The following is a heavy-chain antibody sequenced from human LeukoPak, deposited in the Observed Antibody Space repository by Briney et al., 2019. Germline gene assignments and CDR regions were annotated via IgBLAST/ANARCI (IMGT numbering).Heavy chain of an antibody. CDR1: GFTFSSYS. CDR3: AKARDYDNSGYLNY. CDR2: ISSSSDYI. D-gene: IGHD3-22*01. Sequence: PGGSLRLSCGASGFTFSSYSMNWVRQAPGKGLEWVSSISSSSDYIYYADSVKGRFTISRDNAKNSLHLQMNSLRAEDTAVYYCAKARDYDNSGYLNYWGQGTLVTVSS. J-gene: IGHJ4*02. V-gene: IGHV3-21*01.